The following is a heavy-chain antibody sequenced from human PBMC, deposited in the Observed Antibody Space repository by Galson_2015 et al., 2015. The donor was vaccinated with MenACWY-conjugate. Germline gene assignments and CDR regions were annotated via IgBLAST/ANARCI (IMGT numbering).Heavy chain of an antibody. CDR1: GFTFSDYY. Sequence: SLRLSCAASGFTFSDYYMSWIRQAPGKGLEWAAYISSGHIYSNHADSVKGRFTISRDNAKNSLFLQMNSLRAEDTAIYYCAKDLSSGWYEPFDYWGQGTLVTVSS. V-gene: IGHV3-11*05. D-gene: IGHD6-19*01. J-gene: IGHJ4*02. CDR3: AKDLSSGWYEPFDY. CDR2: ISSGHIYS.